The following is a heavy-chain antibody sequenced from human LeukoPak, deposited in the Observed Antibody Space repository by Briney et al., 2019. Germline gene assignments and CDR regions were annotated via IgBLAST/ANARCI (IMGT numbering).Heavy chain of an antibody. J-gene: IGHJ5*02. Sequence: PSETLSLTCTVSGGSISSYYWSWIRQPPGKGLEWIGYIYYSGSTNYNPSLKSRVTISVDTSKNQFSLKLSSVTAADTAVYYCARGPPRITMVRGVMFPWGQGTLVTVSS. CDR1: GGSISSYY. CDR2: IYYSGST. CDR3: ARGPPRITMVRGVMFP. V-gene: IGHV4-59*12. D-gene: IGHD3-10*01.